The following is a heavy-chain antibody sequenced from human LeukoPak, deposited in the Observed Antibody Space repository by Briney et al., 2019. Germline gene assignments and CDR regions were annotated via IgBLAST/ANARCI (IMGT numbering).Heavy chain of an antibody. CDR3: ARTIRTYHFDRSDYYFDY. J-gene: IGHJ4*02. Sequence: GGSLRLSCAASGFTFTSYWMTWVRQAPGKGLEWVANINLDGSEKYYVDSVKGRFTISRDDAKNSLYLQLNSLRAEDTALYYCARTIRTYHFDRSDYYFDYWGQGTLVAVSS. V-gene: IGHV3-7*01. CDR1: GFTFTSYW. D-gene: IGHD3-22*01. CDR2: INLDGSEK.